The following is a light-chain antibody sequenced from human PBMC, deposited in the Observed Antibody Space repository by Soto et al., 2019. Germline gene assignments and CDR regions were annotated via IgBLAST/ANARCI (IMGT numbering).Light chain of an antibody. J-gene: IGLJ1*01. CDR3: CSYAGRGCPYL. Sequence: QSARTQAGSVKGAHGRSVTIFSNRNSTDVGGYNYVSWYQQHPGKVPKLMLYDVSKRPSGVPDRLSGSKSGNTASLTTSGLQAEEEADYCCCSYAGRGCPYLLGTG. CDR1: STDVGGYNY. CDR2: DVS. V-gene: IGLV2-11*01.